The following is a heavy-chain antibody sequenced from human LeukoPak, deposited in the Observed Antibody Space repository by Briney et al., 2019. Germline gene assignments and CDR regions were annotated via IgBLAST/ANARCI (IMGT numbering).Heavy chain of an antibody. CDR3: ARGLYCSGGSCYAGMDY. J-gene: IGHJ4*02. CDR2: ISSSGSTI. Sequence: GGSLRLSCAASGFTFSNYWMHWVRQAPGKGLEWVSYISSSGSTIYYADSVKGRFTISRDNAKNSLYLQMNSLRAEDTAVYYCARGLYCSGGSCYAGMDYWGQGTLVTVSS. D-gene: IGHD2-15*01. V-gene: IGHV3-11*04. CDR1: GFTFSNYW.